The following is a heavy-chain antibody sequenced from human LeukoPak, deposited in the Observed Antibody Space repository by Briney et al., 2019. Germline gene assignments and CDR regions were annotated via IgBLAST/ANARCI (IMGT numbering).Heavy chain of an antibody. V-gene: IGHV5-51*01. CDR2: IYPGDSDT. Sequence: GESLKISCKGSGYSFTSYWIGWVRQMPGKGLEWMGIIYPGDSDTRYSPSFQGQVTTSADKSISTAYLQWSSLKASDTAMYYCARRRSRDGYNINWFDPWGQGTLVTVSS. CDR3: ARRRSRDGYNINWFDP. CDR1: GYSFTSYW. J-gene: IGHJ5*02. D-gene: IGHD5-24*01.